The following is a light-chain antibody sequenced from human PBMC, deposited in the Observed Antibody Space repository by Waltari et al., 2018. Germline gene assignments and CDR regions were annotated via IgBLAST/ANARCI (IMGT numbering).Light chain of an antibody. CDR2: EAS. CDR3: SSYAGNCNLVV. J-gene: IGLJ2*01. V-gene: IGLV2-23*01. Sequence: QCALTQPASVSGSPGQSITIPCTGHRSSVGRSNLLPLYQQHPGKAPKLMIYEASQRPSGVSNRFSGPKSGNTASLTISGLQAEDEADYYCSSYAGNCNLVVFGGGTKLTVL. CDR1: RSSVGRSNL.